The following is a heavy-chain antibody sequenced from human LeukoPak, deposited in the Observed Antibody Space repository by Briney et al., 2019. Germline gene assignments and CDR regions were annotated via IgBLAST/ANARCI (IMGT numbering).Heavy chain of an antibody. CDR3: ASAADIAVAGTFDY. D-gene: IGHD6-19*01. J-gene: IGHJ4*02. V-gene: IGHV4-34*01. CDR2: INHSGST. Sequence: PSETLSLTCAVYGGSFSGYYWSWIRQPPGKGLEWIGEINHSGSTNYNPSLKSRVTISVDTSKNQFSLKLSSVTAADTAVYYCASAADIAVAGTFDYWGQGTLVTVSS. CDR1: GGSFSGYY.